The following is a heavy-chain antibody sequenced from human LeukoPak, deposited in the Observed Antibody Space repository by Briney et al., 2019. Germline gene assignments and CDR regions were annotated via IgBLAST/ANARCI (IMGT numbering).Heavy chain of an antibody. CDR3: ARAVATVTTPFQIDY. J-gene: IGHJ4*02. V-gene: IGHV4-30-2*01. CDR1: GGSISSGGYS. CDR2: IYHSGST. D-gene: IGHD4-17*01. Sequence: SETLSLTCAVSGGSISSGGYSWSWIRQPPGKGLEWIGYIYHSGSTYYNPSLKSRVTISVDRSKNQFSLKLSSVTAADTAVYYCARAVATVTTPFQIDYWGQGTLVTVSS.